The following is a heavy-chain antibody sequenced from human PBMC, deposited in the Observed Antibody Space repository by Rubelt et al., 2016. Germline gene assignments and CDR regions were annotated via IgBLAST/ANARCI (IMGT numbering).Heavy chain of an antibody. CDR3: ARDRYSSLGYIDY. J-gene: IGHJ4*02. CDR2: IQYDGKKK. V-gene: IGHV3-30*02. Sequence: CAGSGFTFDASGMHWVRQAPGKALEWVAFIQYDGKKKFYSDSVEGRFTISRDNSKNRLDLQMNGLRPEDSAVYYCARDRYSSLGYIDYWGQGTLVTVSS. CDR1: GFTFDASG. D-gene: IGHD6-13*01.